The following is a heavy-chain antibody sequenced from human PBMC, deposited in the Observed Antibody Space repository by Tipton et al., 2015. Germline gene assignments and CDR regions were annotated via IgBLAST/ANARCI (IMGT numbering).Heavy chain of an antibody. Sequence: LRLSCAASGFTFSSYSMNWIRQPPGKGLEWIGSIYYSGSTSYNPSLKSRVTMSVDTSKNQFSLRLTSVTAADTAMYYCARDAGIVAAPSRYFHYWGQGTLVTVSS. J-gene: IGHJ1*01. CDR1: GFTFSSYS. CDR2: IYYSGST. D-gene: IGHD2-15*01. CDR3: ARDAGIVAAPSRYFHY. V-gene: IGHV4-59*12.